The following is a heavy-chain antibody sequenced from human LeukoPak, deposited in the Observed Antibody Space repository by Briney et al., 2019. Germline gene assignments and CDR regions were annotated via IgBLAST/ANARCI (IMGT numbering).Heavy chain of an antibody. CDR1: GFTFSNYG. D-gene: IGHD3-10*01. J-gene: IGHJ4*02. V-gene: IGHV3-30*18. Sequence: GGSLRLSCAASGFTFSNYGMHWVRQAPGKGLEWVAVISYDGSNKYYADSVKGRFTISRDNSKNTLYLQMNSLRPEDTAMYYCAKDPGYSLGTSYDDYWGQGTLVTVSS. CDR2: ISYDGSNK. CDR3: AKDPGYSLGTSYDDY.